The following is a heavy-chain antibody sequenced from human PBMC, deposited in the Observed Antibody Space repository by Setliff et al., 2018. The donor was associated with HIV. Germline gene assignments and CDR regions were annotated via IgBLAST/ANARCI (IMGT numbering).Heavy chain of an antibody. CDR3: ARSGDYYYMDV. V-gene: IGHV4-39*07. Sequence: SETLSLTCTVSGDSISSSSYYWGWIRQPPGKGLEWIGSMFYSGSTYYNPSLKSRVSMSVDTSKNQFSLRLSSVTAADTAVYYCARSGDYYYMDVWGKGTTVTVSS. CDR2: MFYSGST. D-gene: IGHD3-10*01. CDR1: GDSISSSSYY. J-gene: IGHJ6*03.